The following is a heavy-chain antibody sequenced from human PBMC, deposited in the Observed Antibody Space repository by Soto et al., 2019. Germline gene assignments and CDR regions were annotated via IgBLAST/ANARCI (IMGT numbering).Heavy chain of an antibody. CDR2: ISGSGGST. Sequence: EVQLLESGGGLVQPGGSLRLSCAASGFTFSSYAMSWVRQAPGKGLECVSAISGSGGSTYYADSVKGRFTISRDNSKNTLYLQMNSLRAEDTAVYYCAKDLKESRYYYYYYGMDVWGQGTTVTVSS. J-gene: IGHJ6*02. CDR1: GFTFSSYA. CDR3: AKDLKESRYYYYYYGMDV. V-gene: IGHV3-23*01.